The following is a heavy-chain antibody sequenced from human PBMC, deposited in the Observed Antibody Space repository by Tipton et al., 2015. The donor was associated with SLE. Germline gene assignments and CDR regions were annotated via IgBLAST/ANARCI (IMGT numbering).Heavy chain of an antibody. V-gene: IGHV4-59*02. CDR2: VYYGGST. Sequence: TLSLTCTVSGDSVRGSYWSWIRQPPGMGLEWIGFVYYGGSTNMGTTNYNPSLESRLDISVDTSGRLFFLRLSSMTAADTAVYYCARERGVGAHYYYYMDVWGKGTTVTVSS. D-gene: IGHD1-26*01. CDR1: GDSVRGSY. J-gene: IGHJ6*03. CDR3: ARERGVGAHYYYYMDV.